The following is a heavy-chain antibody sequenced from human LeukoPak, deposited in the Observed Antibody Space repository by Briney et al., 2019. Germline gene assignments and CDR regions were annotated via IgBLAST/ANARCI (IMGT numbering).Heavy chain of an antibody. CDR3: ARDLYRIVVVPHYFDY. J-gene: IGHJ4*02. CDR1: GFTFSDYY. CDR2: IKKDGSEK. D-gene: IGHD3-22*01. Sequence: GGSLRLSCAASGFTFSDYYMSWIRQAPGKGLEWVANIKKDGSEKYYVDSVKGRFTISRDNAKNSLYLQMNSLRAEDTAVYYCARDLYRIVVVPHYFDYWGQGTLVTVSS. V-gene: IGHV3-7*01.